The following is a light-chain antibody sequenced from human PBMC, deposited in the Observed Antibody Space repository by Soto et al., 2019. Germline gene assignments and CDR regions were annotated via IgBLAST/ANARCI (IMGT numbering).Light chain of an antibody. CDR1: QSISDW. CDR2: DAS. V-gene: IGKV1-5*01. Sequence: DIQMTQSPSTQSASVGDRVTITCRASQSISDWLAWYQQIPGQATKRLSYDASTLQNGLPSRCSGCRSGTEFPLTLSSLQPDDPATNVCQQNKSATFRQGTKVDIK. CDR3: QQNKSAT. J-gene: IGKJ2*01.